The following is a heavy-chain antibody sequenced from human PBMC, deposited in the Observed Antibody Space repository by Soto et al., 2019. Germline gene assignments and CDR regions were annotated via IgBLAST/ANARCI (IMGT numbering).Heavy chain of an antibody. Sequence: EVQLLESGGGLVQPGGSLRLSCAASGFTFSSYAMSWVRQAPGKGLEWVSAISGSGGSTYYADSVKGRFTISRDNSKNTLYLQMNSLGAEDTAVYYCAKGGHGSGMKYYCYGMDVWGQGTTVTVSS. D-gene: IGHD3-10*01. V-gene: IGHV3-23*01. J-gene: IGHJ6*01. CDR3: AKGGHGSGMKYYCYGMDV. CDR1: GFTFSSYA. CDR2: ISGSGGST.